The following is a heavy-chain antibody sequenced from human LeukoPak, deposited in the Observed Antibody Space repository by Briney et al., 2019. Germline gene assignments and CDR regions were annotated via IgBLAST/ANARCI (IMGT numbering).Heavy chain of an antibody. J-gene: IGHJ6*03. CDR1: GFSFRNYG. Sequence: PGGSLRLSCAASGFSFRNYGMHWVRQATGKGLEWVSFIWSDGNNRFYADSVKGRFTISRDNSKNMLFLQMDTLRAEDTALYYCAKDPGASVSGFHMYGWGKGTTVIVSS. CDR2: IWSDGNNR. D-gene: IGHD2-8*02. V-gene: IGHV3-30*02. CDR3: AKDPGASVSGFHMYG.